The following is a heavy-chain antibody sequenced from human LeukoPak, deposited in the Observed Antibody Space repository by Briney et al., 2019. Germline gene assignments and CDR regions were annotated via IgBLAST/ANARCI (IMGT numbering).Heavy chain of an antibody. CDR1: GFTVSSKY. Sequence: GGSLRLSCAVSGFTVSSKYMSWVRQAPGKGLEWVSVIYSGGSTYYSDSVRGGFTISRNNSKNTLYRRMKSLRAEDTAVYYCARDPLLMGYSYGSTDAFDIWGQGTMVTVSS. V-gene: IGHV3-53*01. J-gene: IGHJ3*02. CDR2: IYSGGST. D-gene: IGHD5-18*01. CDR3: ARDPLLMGYSYGSTDAFDI.